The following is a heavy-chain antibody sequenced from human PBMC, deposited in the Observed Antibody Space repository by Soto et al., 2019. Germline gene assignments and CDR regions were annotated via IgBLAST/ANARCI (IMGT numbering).Heavy chain of an antibody. CDR1: GGTFTSYA. CDR2: ITPIFGTA. J-gene: IGHJ4*02. V-gene: IGHV1-69*01. Sequence: QVQLMQSGAEVKKPGSSVKVSCKASGGTFTSYAISWVRQAPGQGLEWMGGITPIFGTANYAQKFQGRVTITADGSTSTAYMELSSLRSEDTAVYYCARRRFIGTYYFEYWGQGTLVTVSS. CDR3: ARRRFIGTYYFEY. D-gene: IGHD3-3*01.